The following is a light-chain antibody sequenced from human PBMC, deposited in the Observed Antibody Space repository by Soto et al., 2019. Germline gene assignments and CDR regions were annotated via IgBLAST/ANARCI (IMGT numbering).Light chain of an antibody. Sequence: QSVLTQPASVSGSPGQSITISCTGTSSDVGAYNYDSWYQQYPGGAPKVIIYDVSHRPAGVSNRFSGSKSGNTASLTISGLQTQDEADSYCSSYTSATTYVFRTGTKVTVL. J-gene: IGLJ1*01. CDR2: DVS. CDR3: SSYTSATTYV. V-gene: IGLV2-14*01. CDR1: SSDVGAYNY.